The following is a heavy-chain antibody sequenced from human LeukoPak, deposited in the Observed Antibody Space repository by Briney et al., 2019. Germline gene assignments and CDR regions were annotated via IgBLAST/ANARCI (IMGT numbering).Heavy chain of an antibody. D-gene: IGHD3-10*01. Sequence: SQTLSLTCTVSGDSISSGDYSWSWIRRPSGKGLEWIGYIFHSGSSYYNQSLRSRVTISVDRSRNQFSLRLTSVTAADTAVYYCARELWFVNAPGSWLDPWGQGTLVTVSS. CDR3: ARELWFVNAPGSWLDP. J-gene: IGHJ5*02. CDR2: IFHSGSS. V-gene: IGHV4-30-2*01. CDR1: GDSISSGDYS.